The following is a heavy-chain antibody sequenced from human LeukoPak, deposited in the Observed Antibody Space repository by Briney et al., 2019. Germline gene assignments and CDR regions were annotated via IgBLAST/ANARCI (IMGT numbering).Heavy chain of an antibody. CDR2: INPNSGGT. J-gene: IGHJ4*02. CDR3: AVAPVGEPFDY. V-gene: IGHV1-2*02. CDR1: GYTFTGYY. Sequence: ASVNVSCKASGYTFTGYYMHWVRQAPGQGLEWMGWINPNSGGTNYAQKFQGRVTMTRDTSISTAYMELSSLRSEDTAVYYCAVAPVGEPFDYWGQGTLVTVSS.